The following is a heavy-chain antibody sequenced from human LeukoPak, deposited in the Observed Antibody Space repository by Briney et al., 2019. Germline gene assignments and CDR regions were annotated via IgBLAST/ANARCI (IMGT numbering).Heavy chain of an antibody. CDR1: GFTFSSYS. V-gene: IGHV3-21*01. D-gene: IGHD2-8*01. CDR3: ARVMVSINQSPYYFDY. CDR2: ISSSSSYI. Sequence: GGSLRLSCAASGFTFSSYSMNWVRQAPGKGLEWVSSISSSSSYIYYADSVKCRFTISRDNAKNSLYLQMNSLRAEDTAVYYCARVMVSINQSPYYFDYWGQGTLVTVSS. J-gene: IGHJ4*02.